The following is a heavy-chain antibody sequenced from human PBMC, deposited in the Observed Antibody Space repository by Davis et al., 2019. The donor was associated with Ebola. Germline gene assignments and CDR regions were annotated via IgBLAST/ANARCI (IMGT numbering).Heavy chain of an antibody. V-gene: IGHV3-73*01. Sequence: GESLKISCAASGFTFSGSAMHWVRQASGKGLEWVGRIRSKANSYATAYAASVKGRFTISRDDSKNTAYLQMNSLKTEDTAVYYCTRLVYYGSGSQDYYYGMDVWGQGTTVTVSS. J-gene: IGHJ6*02. D-gene: IGHD3-10*01. CDR3: TRLVYYGSGSQDYYYGMDV. CDR2: IRSKANSYAT. CDR1: GFTFSGSA.